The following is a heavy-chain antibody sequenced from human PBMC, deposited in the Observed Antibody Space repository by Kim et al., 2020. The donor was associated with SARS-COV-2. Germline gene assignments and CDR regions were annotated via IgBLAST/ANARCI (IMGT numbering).Heavy chain of an antibody. Sequence: SETLSLTCAVSGSSIGLGYYWGWIRQPPGGGLEWVGSVSHSGHPYYNSSLKSRVTMSVDTSKNLVSLMLSSVTAADTAASFCARQVVGSWFFFDVWGRG. D-gene: IGHD6-13*01. CDR3: ARQVVGSWFFFDV. CDR2: VSHSGHP. V-gene: IGHV4-38-2*01. CDR1: GSSIGLGYY. J-gene: IGHJ3*01.